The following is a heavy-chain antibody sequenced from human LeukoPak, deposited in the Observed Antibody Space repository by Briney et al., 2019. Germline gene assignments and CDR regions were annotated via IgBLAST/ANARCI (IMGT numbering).Heavy chain of an antibody. Sequence: GGSLRLSCAASGFTYSSYEMNWVRQAPGKGLEWVSYISSSGSTIYYADSVKGRFTISRDNAKNSLYLQMNSLRAEDTAVYYCARAALYVPQQQLDDWGQGTLATVSS. J-gene: IGHJ4*02. CDR3: ARAALYVPQQQLDD. CDR1: GFTYSSYE. V-gene: IGHV3-48*03. CDR2: ISSSGSTI. D-gene: IGHD6-13*01.